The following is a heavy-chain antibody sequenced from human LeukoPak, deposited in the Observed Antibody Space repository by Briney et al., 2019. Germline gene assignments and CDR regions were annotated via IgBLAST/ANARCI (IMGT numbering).Heavy chain of an antibody. J-gene: IGHJ4*02. CDR3: ARDLDYYDSSGYYGDY. D-gene: IGHD3-22*01. Sequence: GGSLRLSCAASGFTVSSNDMSWVRQAPGKGLEWVSVIYSGGSTYYADSVKGRFTISRDNSKNTLYLQMNSLRAEDTAVYYCARDLDYYDSSGYYGDYWGQGTLVTVSS. CDR2: IYSGGST. V-gene: IGHV3-66*02. CDR1: GFTVSSND.